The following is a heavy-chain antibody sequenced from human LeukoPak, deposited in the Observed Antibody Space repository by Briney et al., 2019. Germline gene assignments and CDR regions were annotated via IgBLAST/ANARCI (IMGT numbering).Heavy chain of an antibody. J-gene: IGHJ4*02. CDR3: ARGYYGDYNFDY. V-gene: IGHV1-69*06. Sequence: GASVTVSCTASGGTFSSYAISWVRQAPGQGLEWMGGIIPIFGTANYAQKFQGRVTITADKSTSTAYMELSSLRSEDTAVYYCARGYYGDYNFDYWGQGTLVTVSS. CDR2: IIPIFGTA. D-gene: IGHD4-17*01. CDR1: GGTFSSYA.